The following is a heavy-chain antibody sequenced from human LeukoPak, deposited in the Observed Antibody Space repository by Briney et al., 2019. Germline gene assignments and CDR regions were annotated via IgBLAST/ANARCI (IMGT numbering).Heavy chain of an antibody. V-gene: IGHV3-33*01. D-gene: IGHD3-10*01. Sequence: PGGSLRLSCAASGFTFSSYGMHWVRQAPGKGLEWVAVIWYDGSNKYYADSVKGRFTISRDNSKNTLYLQMNSLRAEDTAVYYCARDMDYYYGSGSYRYFDYWGQGTLVTVSS. J-gene: IGHJ4*02. CDR2: IWYDGSNK. CDR1: GFTFSSYG. CDR3: ARDMDYYYGSGSYRYFDY.